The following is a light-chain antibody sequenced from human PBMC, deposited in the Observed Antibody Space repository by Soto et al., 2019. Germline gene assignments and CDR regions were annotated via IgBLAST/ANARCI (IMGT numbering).Light chain of an antibody. CDR2: GAS. V-gene: IGKV3-20*01. J-gene: IGKJ1*01. CDR1: QSVSSKY. Sequence: EIDLTQSPGTLSLSPGERATLSCRPSQSVSSKYLAWYQQKPGQAPRLLIYGASSRATGIPDRFSGSGSGTDFTLTISRLEPEDFAVYYCQQYGSSPQTFGQGTKVDIK. CDR3: QQYGSSPQT.